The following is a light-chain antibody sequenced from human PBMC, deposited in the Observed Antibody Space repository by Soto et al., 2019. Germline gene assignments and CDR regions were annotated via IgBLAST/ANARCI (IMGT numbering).Light chain of an antibody. V-gene: IGKV3-15*01. CDR2: GAS. Sequence: EIVMTQSPATLSLSPGDRATLSCRASQSVSSNLAWYQQKTGQAPRLLIYGASTRATGIPDRLSGSGSGTELNLTISRLQSEDFAVYYCQQYNNWPRTCGQGTKVDIK. J-gene: IGKJ1*01. CDR1: QSVSSN. CDR3: QQYNNWPRT.